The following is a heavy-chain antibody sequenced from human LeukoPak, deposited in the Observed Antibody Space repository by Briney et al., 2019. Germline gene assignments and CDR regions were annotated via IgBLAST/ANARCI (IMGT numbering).Heavy chain of an antibody. CDR3: YGIHLGDSFDI. V-gene: IGHV3-23*05. Sequence: PGGSLRLSCAASGFTFSSYWMSWVRQAPGKGLEWVSALSSKYETYYADSVKGRFTISRDNSENTLYLQMNALRAEDTALYYCYGIHLGDSFDIWGRGTMVIVFS. J-gene: IGHJ3*02. CDR2: LSSKYET. CDR1: GFTFSSYW. D-gene: IGHD3-16*01.